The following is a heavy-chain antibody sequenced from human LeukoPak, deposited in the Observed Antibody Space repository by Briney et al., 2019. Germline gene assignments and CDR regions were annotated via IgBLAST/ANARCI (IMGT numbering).Heavy chain of an antibody. CDR2: MFYTGTT. D-gene: IGHD1-26*01. Sequence: SETLSLTCTVSGGSISSGSYYWGWIRQPPQKGLEFIGNMFYTGTTYYNPSLKRRVTISLNTSKNQFSLNLSSVTAADAAVYYCVRQRKWEMHTDYRGPGTLVTVLS. V-gene: IGHV4-39*01. J-gene: IGHJ4*02. CDR3: VRQRKWEMHTDY. CDR1: GGSISSGSYY.